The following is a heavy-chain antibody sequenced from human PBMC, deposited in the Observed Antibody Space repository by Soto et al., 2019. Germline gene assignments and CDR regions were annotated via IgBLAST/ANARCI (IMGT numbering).Heavy chain of an antibody. V-gene: IGHV3-13*05. CDR2: IGAADDP. CDR3: ARAYSGRLPRRADYYFAMDV. CDR1: GFTSSAYD. J-gene: IGHJ6*02. Sequence: GGSLRLSCAASGFTSSAYDMHWVRQATGKGLEWVSAIGAADDPYYLGSVKGRFTISRENARNSFYLQMNNLRAGDTAVYYCARAYSGRLPRRADYYFAMDVWGQGTTVTVSS. D-gene: IGHD2-21*01.